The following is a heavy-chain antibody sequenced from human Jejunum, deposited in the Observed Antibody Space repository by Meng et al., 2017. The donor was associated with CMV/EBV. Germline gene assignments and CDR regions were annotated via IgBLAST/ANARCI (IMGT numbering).Heavy chain of an antibody. CDR2: FYTRGST. J-gene: IGHJ4*02. CDR1: GDSIRGGHYS. Sequence: LTCPVSGDSIRGGHYSWSWIRQPAGKGLEWVGRFYTRGSTRYHAALKGRVTVSVDTSKNQFSLQLTSVTDADTAVYYCARNEDGYFDYWGQGILVTVSS. D-gene: IGHD1-1*01. CDR3: ARNEDGYFDY. V-gene: IGHV4-61*02.